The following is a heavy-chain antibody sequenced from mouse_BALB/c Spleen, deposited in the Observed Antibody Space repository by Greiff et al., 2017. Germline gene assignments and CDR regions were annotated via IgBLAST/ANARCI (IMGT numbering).Heavy chain of an antibody. CDR2: ISSGGSYT. CDR1: GFTFSSYT. V-gene: IGHV5-6-4*01. D-gene: IGHD1-1*01. Sequence: EVKVVESGGGLVKPGGSLKLSCAASGFTFSSYTMSWVRQTPEKRLEWVATISSGGSYTYYPDSVKGRFTISRDNAKNTLYLQMSSLKSEDTAMYYCTRLVITTDAMDYWGQGTSVTVSS. J-gene: IGHJ4*01. CDR3: TRLVITTDAMDY.